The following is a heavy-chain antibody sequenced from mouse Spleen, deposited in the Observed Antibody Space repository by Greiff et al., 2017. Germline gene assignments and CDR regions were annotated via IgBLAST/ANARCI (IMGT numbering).Heavy chain of an antibody. CDR1: GFNIKDDY. V-gene: IGHV14-4*01. D-gene: IGHD1-1*01. J-gene: IGHJ1*01. CDR2: IDPENGDT. Sequence: EVKLQESGAELVRPGASVKLSCTASGFNIKDDYMHWVKQRPEQGLEWIGWIDPENGDTEYASKFQGKATITADTSSNTAYLQLSSLTSEDTAVYYCTSLNYGSSYWYFDVWGAGTTVTVSS. CDR3: TSLNYGSSYWYFDV.